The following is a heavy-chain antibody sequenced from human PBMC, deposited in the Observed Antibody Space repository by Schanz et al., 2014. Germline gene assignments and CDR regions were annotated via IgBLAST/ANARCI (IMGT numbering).Heavy chain of an antibody. D-gene: IGHD2-15*01. J-gene: IGHJ3*01. CDR1: GFTVNTNY. CDR3: ARDGGRDGDNLAFDV. Sequence: EVQLVESGGGLIQPGGSLRLSCAVSGFTVNTNYMSWVRQAPGKGLEWISSMYINSGSTQYADSVKGRFIISRDSSKNTLFLQINSLRADDTAGYFCARDGGRDGDNLAFDVWGQGTLVTVSS. CDR2: MYINSGST. V-gene: IGHV3-53*01.